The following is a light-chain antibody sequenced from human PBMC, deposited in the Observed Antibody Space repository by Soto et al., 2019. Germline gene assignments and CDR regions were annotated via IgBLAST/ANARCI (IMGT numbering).Light chain of an antibody. CDR1: QGISNA. CDR3: QQFNSYPIT. Sequence: AIQLTQSPSSLSASIGDRVTITCRASQGISNALAWYQHKSGKAPKSLIYDASSLESGVPSRFSGSGSGTDFPLTISSLQAEDFATYYCQQFNSYPITCGGVTKVEIK. V-gene: IGKV1-13*02. CDR2: DAS. J-gene: IGKJ4*01.